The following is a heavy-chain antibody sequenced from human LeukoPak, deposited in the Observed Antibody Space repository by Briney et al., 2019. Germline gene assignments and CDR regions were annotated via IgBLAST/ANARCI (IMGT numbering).Heavy chain of an antibody. CDR3: ARLAEPQLITIFNDV. D-gene: IGHD3-9*01. J-gene: IGHJ3*01. Sequence: SETLSLTCTVAGGSISSSSYYWGWLRQPPGKGREWIESIYYSGSTYYNPSLKSRVTISVDTSKNQFSLKLSSVSTADSTVYYCARLAEPQLITIFNDVWGQGRMLTVSS. V-gene: IGHV4-39*01. CDR2: IYYSGST. CDR1: GGSISSSSYY.